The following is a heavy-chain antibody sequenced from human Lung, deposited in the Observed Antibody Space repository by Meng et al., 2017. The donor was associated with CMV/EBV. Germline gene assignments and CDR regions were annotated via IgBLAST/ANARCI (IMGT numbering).Heavy chain of an antibody. V-gene: IGHV3-7*01. CDR3: ARRPWGLDV. CDR2: INQDGSEK. CDR1: GFTFSSYW. Sequence: GGSLRLSCAASGFTFSSYWMSWVRQAPGKGPEWVANINQDGSEKYYVDSVEGRFTISRDNAKDSLYLQMNALRAEDTAVYYCARRPWGLDVWGQGTTVTVS. J-gene: IGHJ6*01.